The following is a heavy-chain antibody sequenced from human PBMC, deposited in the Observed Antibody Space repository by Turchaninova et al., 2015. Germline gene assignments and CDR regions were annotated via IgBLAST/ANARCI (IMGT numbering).Heavy chain of an antibody. CDR2: IYYDGNTK. J-gene: IGHJ4*02. CDR3: ARGPVEYYNYFDL. D-gene: IGHD2/OR15-2a*01. Sequence: GVEWGALIYYDGNTKKYADTVKARFTISRDNSKNTLYLQMDSLRAEDTAVYYCARGPVEYYNYFDLWGQGTLVTVSS. V-gene: IGHV3-33*01.